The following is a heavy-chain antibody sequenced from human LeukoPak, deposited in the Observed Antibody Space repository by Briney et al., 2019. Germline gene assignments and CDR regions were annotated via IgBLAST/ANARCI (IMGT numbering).Heavy chain of an antibody. CDR1: GFTFSSYA. CDR2: ISYDGSNK. V-gene: IGHV3-30-3*01. CDR3: ARDLAPGSYFTDAFDI. Sequence: TGGSLRLSCAASGFTFSSYAMHWVRQAPGKGLEWVAVISYDGSNKYYADSVKGRFTISRDNSKNTLYLQMNSLRAEDTAVYYCARDLAPGSYFTDAFDIWGQGTMVTVSS. D-gene: IGHD3-10*01. J-gene: IGHJ3*02.